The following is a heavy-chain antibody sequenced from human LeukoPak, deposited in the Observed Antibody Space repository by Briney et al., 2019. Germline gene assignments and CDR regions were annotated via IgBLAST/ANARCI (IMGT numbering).Heavy chain of an antibody. J-gene: IGHJ2*01. CDR1: GFTFSSYA. D-gene: IGHD1-26*01. V-gene: IGHV3-30-3*01. CDR2: ISYDGSNK. Sequence: PGGSLRLSCAASGFTFSSYAMHWVRQAPGKGLEWVAVISYDGSNKYYADSVKGRFTISRDNSKNTLYLQMNSLRAEDTAVYYCARDRGIVGATIWYFDLWGRGTLVTVSS. CDR3: ARDRGIVGATIWYFDL.